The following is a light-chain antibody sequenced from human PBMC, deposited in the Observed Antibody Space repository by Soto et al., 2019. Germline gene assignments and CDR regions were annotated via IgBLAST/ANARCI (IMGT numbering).Light chain of an antibody. J-gene: IGLJ2*01. V-gene: IGLV1-40*01. CDR2: GNS. CDR3: QSYDCGLSGYVV. Sequence: QSVLTQPPSVSGAPGQRVTISCTGSSSNIGAGYDVHWYQQLPGTAPKLLIYGNSNRPSGVPDRFSGSKSGTSASLAITGLQAEDEADYYCQSYDCGLSGYVVFGGGTQLTVL. CDR1: SSNIGAGYD.